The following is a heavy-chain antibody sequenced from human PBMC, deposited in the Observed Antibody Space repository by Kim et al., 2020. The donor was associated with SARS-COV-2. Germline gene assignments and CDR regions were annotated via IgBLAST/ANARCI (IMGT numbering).Heavy chain of an antibody. CDR2: ISWNSGSI. CDR3: AKSQAILTGYFAVWYDY. V-gene: IGHV3-9*01. CDR1: GFTFDDYA. D-gene: IGHD3-9*01. Sequence: GGSLRLSCAASGFTFDDYAMHWVRQAPGKGLEWVSGISWNSGSIGYADSVKGRFTISRDNAKNSLYLQMNSLRAEDTALYYCAKSQAILTGYFAVWYDYWGQGTLVTVSS. J-gene: IGHJ4*02.